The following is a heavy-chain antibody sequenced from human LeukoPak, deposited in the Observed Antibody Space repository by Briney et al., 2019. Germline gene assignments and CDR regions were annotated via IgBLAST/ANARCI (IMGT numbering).Heavy chain of an antibody. D-gene: IGHD7-27*01. J-gene: IGHJ4*02. CDR3: AGLTGDRTSGFDY. CDR2: INPNSGGT. V-gene: IGHV1-2*02. Sequence: ASVKVSCKATGYTFTGYYMHWVRQAPGQGLEWMGWINPNSGGTNYAQKFQGRVTMTRDTSISTAYMELSRLRSDDTAVYYCAGLTGDRTSGFDYWGQGTLVTVSS. CDR1: GYTFTGYY.